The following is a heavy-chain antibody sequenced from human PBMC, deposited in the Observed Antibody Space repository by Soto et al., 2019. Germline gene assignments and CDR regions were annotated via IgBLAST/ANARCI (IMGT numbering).Heavy chain of an antibody. J-gene: IGHJ4*02. CDR3: ARSSIKPQVFMYPFDS. D-gene: IGHD3-3*01. V-gene: IGHV4-39*01. Sequence: SETLSLTCTVSGDSVTSDSHHWGWIRQPPGKGLESIANIYYDGNTYYNPSLKGRVTISLDTSKNQFSLRLNSVTAADTAVYYCARSSIKPQVFMYPFDSWSQGNLVTVS. CDR2: IYYDGNT. CDR1: GDSVTSDSHH.